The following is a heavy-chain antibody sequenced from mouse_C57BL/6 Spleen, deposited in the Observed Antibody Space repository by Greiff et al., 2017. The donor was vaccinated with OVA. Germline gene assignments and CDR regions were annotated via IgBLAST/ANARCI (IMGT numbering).Heavy chain of an antibody. J-gene: IGHJ4*01. V-gene: IGHV1-18*01. Sequence: VQLQQSGPELVKPGASVKIPCKASGYTFTDYNMDWVKQSHGKSLEWIGDINPNNGGTIYNQKFKGKATLTVDKSSSTAYMELRSLTSEDTAVYYCARGAYYSNYVSYAMDYWGQGTSVTVSS. CDR2: INPNNGGT. CDR1: GYTFTDYN. D-gene: IGHD2-5*01. CDR3: ARGAYYSNYVSYAMDY.